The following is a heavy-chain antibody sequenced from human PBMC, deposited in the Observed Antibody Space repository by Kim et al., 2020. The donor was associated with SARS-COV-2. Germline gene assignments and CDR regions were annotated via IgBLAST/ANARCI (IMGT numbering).Heavy chain of an antibody. V-gene: IGHV4-34*01. J-gene: IGHJ5*02. CDR1: GGSFSGYY. CDR2: INHSGST. Sequence: SETLSLTCAVYGGSFSGYYWSWIRQPPGKGLEWIGEINHSGSTNYNPSLKSRVTISVDTSKNQFSLKLSSVTAADAAVYYCARGPSYSSSWYGERGGFDPGGRGTLFTVS. D-gene: IGHD6-13*01. CDR3: ARGPSYSSSWYGERGGFDP.